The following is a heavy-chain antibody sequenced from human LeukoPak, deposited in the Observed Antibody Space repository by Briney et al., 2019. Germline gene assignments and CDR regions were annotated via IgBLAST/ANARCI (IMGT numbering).Heavy chain of an antibody. CDR2: IYDVGTT. CDR3: ARQSRVGGTCFDY. V-gene: IGHV4-59*01. J-gene: IGHJ4*02. Sequence: SETLSLTCTVSGDSISSFFWSWIRQPPGKGLNGMEYIYDVGTTKYNPSLKNGATISADTPKSQFSVNLSSVTAADTAVYYCARQSRVGGTCFDYWGQGALVTVSS. D-gene: IGHD2-15*01. CDR1: GDSISSFF.